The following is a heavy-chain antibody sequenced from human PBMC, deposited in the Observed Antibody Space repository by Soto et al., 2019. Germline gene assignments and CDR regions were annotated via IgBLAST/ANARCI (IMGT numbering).Heavy chain of an antibody. CDR2: ISYDGSNR. CDR1: GFVFNDYD. V-gene: IGHV3-30*03. Sequence: QVQLAESGGGVVQPGRSLRLSCTTSGFVFNDYDIHWVRQAPGKGLAWLASISYDGSNRYHADSVKGRFTISRDNSKNTLSLQINRLGAEDTAVYYCSRGIKGGLDAWGPGTLVTVSS. CDR3: SRGIKGGLDA. D-gene: IGHD2-21*01. J-gene: IGHJ5*02.